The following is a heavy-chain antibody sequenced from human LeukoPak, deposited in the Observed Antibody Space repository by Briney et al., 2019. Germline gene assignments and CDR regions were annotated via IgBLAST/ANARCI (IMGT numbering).Heavy chain of an antibody. V-gene: IGHV3-23*01. CDR2: ISGSGAST. CDR1: GFAVTSNY. D-gene: IGHD5-12*01. Sequence: PGGSLRLSCAASGFAVTSNYMTWVRQAPGKGLEWVSAISGSGASTFHAVSVKGRFTISRDNSKNTLYLQMNNLRAEDTAIYYCSVRASGYDYYWGQGTLVTVSS. J-gene: IGHJ4*02. CDR3: SVRASGYDYY.